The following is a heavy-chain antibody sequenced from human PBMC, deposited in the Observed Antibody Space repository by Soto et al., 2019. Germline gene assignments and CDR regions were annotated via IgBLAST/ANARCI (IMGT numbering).Heavy chain of an antibody. Sequence: QVQLQESGPGLVKPSGTLSLTCAVSGGSISSSNCWSWVRQPPGKGLEWIGEIYHSGSTNFNPSLXXRXXISVDKSKNQFSLKLNSVTAADTAVYYCARVSGSYSYGMDVWGQGTTVTVSS. CDR1: GGSISSSNC. CDR2: IYHSGST. V-gene: IGHV4-4*02. CDR3: ARVSGSYSYGMDV. J-gene: IGHJ6*02.